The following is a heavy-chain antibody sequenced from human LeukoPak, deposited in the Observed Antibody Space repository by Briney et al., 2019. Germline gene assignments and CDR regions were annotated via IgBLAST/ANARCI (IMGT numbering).Heavy chain of an antibody. CDR1: GFTFSSYG. V-gene: IGHV3-30*03. J-gene: IGHJ4*02. Sequence: GGSLRLSCAASGFTFSSYGIHWVRQAPGKGLEGVAVISYDGSNKFYADSVKGRFTISRDNSKNTLYLQMNSLRAEDTAVYYCARKEGWYVFDYWGQGTLVTVSS. CDR2: ISYDGSNK. CDR3: ARKEGWYVFDY. D-gene: IGHD6-19*01.